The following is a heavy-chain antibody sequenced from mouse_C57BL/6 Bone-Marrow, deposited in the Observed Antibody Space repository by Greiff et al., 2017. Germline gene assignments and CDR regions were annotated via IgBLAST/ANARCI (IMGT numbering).Heavy chain of an antibody. J-gene: IGHJ4*01. CDR3: TTDYYGVYAMDY. V-gene: IGHV14-1*01. CDR2: IDPEDGDT. D-gene: IGHD1-1*01. CDR1: GFNIKDYY. Sequence: EVQLQQSGAELVRPGASVKLSCTASGFNIKDYYMHWVKQRPEQGLEWIGRIDPEDGDTEYAPKFQGKATMTADTSSNTAYLQLSSLTSEDTAVYYCTTDYYGVYAMDYWGQGTSVTVSS.